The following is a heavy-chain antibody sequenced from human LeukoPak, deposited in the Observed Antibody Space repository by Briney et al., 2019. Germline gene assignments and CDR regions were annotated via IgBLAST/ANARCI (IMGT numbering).Heavy chain of an antibody. V-gene: IGHV1-2*02. Sequence: ASVKVSCKASGYTFTGYYMHWVRQAPGQGLEWMGWINPNSGGTNYAQKFQGRVTMTRDTSISTAYMELSRLRSDDTAVYYCARGGDYYGLGGFPVGVFGMDLWGQGTKVNGSS. CDR2: INPNSGGT. J-gene: IGHJ6*02. CDR3: ARGGDYYGLGGFPVGVFGMDL. D-gene: IGHD3-10*01. CDR1: GYTFTGYY.